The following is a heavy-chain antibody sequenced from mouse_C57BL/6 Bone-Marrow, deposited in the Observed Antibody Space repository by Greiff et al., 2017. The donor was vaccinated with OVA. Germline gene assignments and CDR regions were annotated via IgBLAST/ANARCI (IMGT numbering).Heavy chain of an antibody. CDR1: GFTFSSYG. CDR2: ISSGGSYT. CDR3: ARRPIYYGYDGWFAY. J-gene: IGHJ3*01. V-gene: IGHV5-6*01. Sequence: EVQLVESGGDLVKPGGSLKLSCAASGFTFSSYGMPWVRQTPDKRLEWVATISSGGSYTYYPDRVKGRFTISRDNAKNTLYLQMSSLNSEDTAMYYCARRPIYYGYDGWFAYWGQGTLVTVSA. D-gene: IGHD2-2*01.